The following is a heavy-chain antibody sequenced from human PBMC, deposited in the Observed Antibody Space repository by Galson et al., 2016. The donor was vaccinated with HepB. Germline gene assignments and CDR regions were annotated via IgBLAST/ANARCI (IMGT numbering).Heavy chain of an antibody. J-gene: IGHJ4*02. CDR3: SGRVLTGSWYVYYFDY. CDR1: GYSFTHYW. CDR2: IYPGDSDT. V-gene: IGHV5-51*01. D-gene: IGHD6-13*01. Sequence: QSGAEVKKPGESLQISCKGSGYSFTHYWIGWVRQMPGKGLEWLGIIYPGDSDTRYSPSFQGQVTISADMSISTAYLQWTSLKASDTAMYYCSGRVLTGSWYVYYFDYWGQATRVTVSS.